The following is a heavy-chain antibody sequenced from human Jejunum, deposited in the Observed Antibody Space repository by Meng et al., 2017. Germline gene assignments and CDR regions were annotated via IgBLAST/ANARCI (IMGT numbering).Heavy chain of an antibody. Sequence: SETLSLTCTVSGASIKNSDTYWGWTRQPPGKGREYIVSFSDTGSTYSNPSLNGRAFISVDTSKNEGYLRLRSVTAADTAVYYCATGWFSDSWGRGTLVTVSS. CDR2: FSDTGST. J-gene: IGHJ4*02. D-gene: IGHD6-19*01. CDR1: GASIKNSDTY. CDR3: ATGWFSDS. V-gene: IGHV4-39*07.